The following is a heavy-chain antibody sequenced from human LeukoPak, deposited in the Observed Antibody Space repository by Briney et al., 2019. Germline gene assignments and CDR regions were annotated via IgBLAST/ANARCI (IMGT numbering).Heavy chain of an antibody. CDR3: AREPRVDYYYMDV. CDR1: GFTFSSYW. CDR2: INTDGSST. Sequence: GGSLRLSCAASGFTFSSYWMHWVRQAPGKGLVWVSRINTDGSSTSYADSVKGRFTISRDNAKNTLYLQMNSLRAEDTAVYYCAREPRVDYYYMDVWGKGTTVTVSS. V-gene: IGHV3-74*01. J-gene: IGHJ6*03. D-gene: IGHD2-21*01.